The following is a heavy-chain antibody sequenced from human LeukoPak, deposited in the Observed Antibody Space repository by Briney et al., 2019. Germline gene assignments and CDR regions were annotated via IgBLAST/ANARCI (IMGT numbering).Heavy chain of an antibody. V-gene: IGHV4-34*01. D-gene: IGHD3-22*01. Sequence: SETLSLTCAVYGGSFSGYYWSWIRQPPGKGLEWIGEINHSGSTNYNPSLKSRVTISVDTSKNQFSLQLSSVTAADTAVYYCARVYPAYYYDSSGYIDPWGQGTLVTVSS. CDR1: GGSFSGYY. CDR2: INHSGST. CDR3: ARVYPAYYYDSSGYIDP. J-gene: IGHJ5*02.